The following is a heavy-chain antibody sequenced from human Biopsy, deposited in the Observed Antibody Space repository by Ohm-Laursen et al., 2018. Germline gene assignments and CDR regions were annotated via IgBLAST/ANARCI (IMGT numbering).Heavy chain of an antibody. Sequence: ASVKVSCKASGYNFGNYYINWVRKVPGQGLEWLGVVNPVAEATMYAQKFQDRITSTRDASTNTVYMDLTSLTSEDTAVYYCARESPLRLGVCGAIRCFKEVFGMDVWGQGTTVIVSS. CDR1: GYNFGNYY. V-gene: IGHV1-46*01. CDR2: VNPVAEAT. D-gene: IGHD2-21*01. CDR3: ARESPLRLGVCGAIRCFKEVFGMDV. J-gene: IGHJ6*02.